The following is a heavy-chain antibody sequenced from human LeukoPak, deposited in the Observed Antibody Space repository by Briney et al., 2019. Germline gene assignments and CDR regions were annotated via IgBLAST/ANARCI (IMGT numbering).Heavy chain of an antibody. V-gene: IGHV3-7*01. CDR2: IKQDGSAK. D-gene: IGHD2-2*01. J-gene: IGHJ4*02. Sequence: GGSLRLSCAASGFTLSSYWMSWVRQAPGKGLEWVANIKQDGSAKDYVDSVKGRFTISRENAKNSLYLQMNSLRVDDTAIYYCARVYQSISGRAIDYWGQGTLVTVSS. CDR3: ARVYQSISGRAIDY. CDR1: GFTLSSYW.